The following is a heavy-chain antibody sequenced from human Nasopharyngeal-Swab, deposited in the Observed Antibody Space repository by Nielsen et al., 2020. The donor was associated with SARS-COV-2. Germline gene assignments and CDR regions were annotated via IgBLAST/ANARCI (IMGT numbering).Heavy chain of an antibody. V-gene: IGHV3-48*02. D-gene: IGHD6-19*01. CDR3: ARDRGYSSGFDAFDI. J-gene: IGHJ3*02. Sequence: GGSLRLSCAASGFTFSSYSMNWVRQAPGKGLEWVSYISSSSNTIYYADSVKGRFTISRDNAKNSLYLQMNSLRDEDTAVYFCARDRGYSSGFDAFDIWGQGTMVTVSS. CDR1: GFTFSSYS. CDR2: ISSSSNTI.